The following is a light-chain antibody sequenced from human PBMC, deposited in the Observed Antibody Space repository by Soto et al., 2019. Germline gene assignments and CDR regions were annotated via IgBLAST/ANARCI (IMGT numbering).Light chain of an antibody. J-gene: IGLJ2*01. CDR2: EVT. CDR3: NSYADSNNLL. CDR1: SSDVGGYNY. V-gene: IGLV2-8*01. Sequence: QSALTQPPSASGSPGQSVTISCTGTSSDVGGYNYVSWYQQHPGKAPKLMIYEVTKRPSGVPDRFSGSKSGNTASLTVTGLQTEDEADYYCNSYADSNNLLFGGGTKLTVL.